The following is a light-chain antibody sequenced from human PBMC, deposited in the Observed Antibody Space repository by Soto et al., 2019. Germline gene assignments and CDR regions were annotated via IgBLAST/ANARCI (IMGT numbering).Light chain of an antibody. CDR1: QSIDSNY. CDR3: QQDYNLPFT. V-gene: IGKV3D-7*01. CDR2: GAS. J-gene: IGKJ5*01. Sequence: EIVVTESPGTLSLSPGEGATLSCRASQSIDSNYLSWYKQKPGQAPRVXISGASTRATGTPARFSGSGSGTEFTLTISSLQPEDFAVYYCQQDYNLPFTFGQGTRLEIK.